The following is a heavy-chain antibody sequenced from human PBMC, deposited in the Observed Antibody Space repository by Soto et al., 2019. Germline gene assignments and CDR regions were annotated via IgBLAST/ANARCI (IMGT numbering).Heavy chain of an antibody. CDR3: ARGPGHGGS. CDR1: GLIFRSYN. CDR2: ISSSGSYI. D-gene: IGHD3-10*01. V-gene: IGHV3-21*01. Sequence: GGSVRLSCAASGLIFRSYNMNWVRQAPGKGLEWVSSISSSGSYIYYADSVKGRFTISRDDAKNSLYLQMNSLRVEDTAVYYCARGPGHGGSWGQGTLVTVSS. J-gene: IGHJ5*02.